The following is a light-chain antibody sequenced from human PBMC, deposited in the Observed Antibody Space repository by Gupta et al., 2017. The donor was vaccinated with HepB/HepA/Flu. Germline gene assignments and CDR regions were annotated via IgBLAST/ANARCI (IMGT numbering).Light chain of an antibody. J-gene: IGKJ1*01. Sequence: DIVMTQSPDSLAVSLGERATINCKSSQSVLHSSNNKNYLAWYQQKPGQPPKLLISWASTRESGVPDRFSGSGSGTDFTLAISSLQAEDAAVYYCQQYYRTPRTFGQGTKVEIK. V-gene: IGKV4-1*01. CDR2: WAS. CDR3: QQYYRTPRT. CDR1: QSVLHSSNNKNY.